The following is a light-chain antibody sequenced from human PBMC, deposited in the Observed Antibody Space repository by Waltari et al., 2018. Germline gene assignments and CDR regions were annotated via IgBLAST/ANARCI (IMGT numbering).Light chain of an antibody. CDR3: AAWDGNLNGNWV. J-gene: IGLJ3*02. V-gene: IGLV1-44*01. CDR1: SSNIGSNT. Sequence: QSVLTQPPSLSGTPGQRVTISCSGSSSNIGSNTVNWYQRVPGAAPTLLIYTNNQRPSGVPDRFAGSKSGTSASLAIRGLQSEDEAEYFCAAWDGNLNGNWVFGGGTKLTVL. CDR2: TNN.